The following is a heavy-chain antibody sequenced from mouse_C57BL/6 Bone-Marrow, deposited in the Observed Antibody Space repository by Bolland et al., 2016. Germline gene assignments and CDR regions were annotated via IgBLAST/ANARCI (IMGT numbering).Heavy chain of an antibody. Sequence: TKYNEKFKGKATLTADTSSSTAYMQLSSLTSEDSAVYYCARGGFWVLFAYWGQGTLV. V-gene: IGHV1-66*01. CDR3: ARGGFWVLFAY. CDR2: T. D-gene: IGHD4-1*01. J-gene: IGHJ3*01.